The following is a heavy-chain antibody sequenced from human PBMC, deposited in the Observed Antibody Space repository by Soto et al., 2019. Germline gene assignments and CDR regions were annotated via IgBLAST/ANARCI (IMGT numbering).Heavy chain of an antibody. CDR1: GFIFTDYY. CDR2: ISSSSIYT. V-gene: IGHV3-11*06. CDR3: AQDRKQLVRNDFSYYGMDV. J-gene: IGHJ6*02. D-gene: IGHD6-13*01. Sequence: PGWSVRLSCAASGFIFTDYYMSWIRQAPGRGLEWVSYISSSSIYTNYEDSVKGRFTISRDNAKNLLYLQMNSLRADDTALYYCAQDRKQLVRNDFSYYGMDVWGQGPTVTVSS.